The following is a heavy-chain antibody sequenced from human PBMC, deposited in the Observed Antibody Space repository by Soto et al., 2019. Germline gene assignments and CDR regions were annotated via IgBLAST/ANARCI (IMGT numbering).Heavy chain of an antibody. CDR1: GDTFTTYD. Sequence: ASVKVSFKASGDTFTTYDINWVRQATGHGLEWMGWTNPNSGNIGYAQRFQGRVTMTRDTAIRTAYMEVSSLRSDDTAVYYCARGRASGSYYLLDYWGQGTLVTVSS. CDR2: TNPNSGNI. J-gene: IGHJ4*02. V-gene: IGHV1-8*01. D-gene: IGHD3-10*01. CDR3: ARGRASGSYYLLDY.